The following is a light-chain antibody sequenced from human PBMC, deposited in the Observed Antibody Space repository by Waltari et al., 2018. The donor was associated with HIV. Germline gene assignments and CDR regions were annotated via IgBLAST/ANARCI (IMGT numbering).Light chain of an antibody. CDR1: SSDVGSYNL. CDR2: DVT. CDR3: SPYTTSSTFHVV. V-gene: IGLV2-14*02. J-gene: IGLJ2*01. Sequence: QSALTQSASVSGSPGQSITISCTGTSSDVGSYNLVSWYQQHPGKAPKLMIYDVTNRPSGVSNRFSGSKSGNTASLTISGLQAEDEADYYCSPYTTSSTFHVVFGGGTKLTVL.